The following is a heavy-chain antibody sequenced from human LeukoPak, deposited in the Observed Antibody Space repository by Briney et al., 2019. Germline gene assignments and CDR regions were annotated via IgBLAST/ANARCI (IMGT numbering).Heavy chain of an antibody. D-gene: IGHD6-13*01. J-gene: IGHJ5*02. CDR3: ARDRSSSWQWWFDP. CDR1: GGSISSYY. V-gene: IGHV4-59*01. CDR2: IYYSGST. Sequence: SETLSLTCTVSGGSISSYYWSWIRQPPGKGLEWIGYIYYSGSTNYNPSLKSRVTISVDTSKNQFSLKLSSVTAADTAVYYCARDRSSSWQWWFDPWGQGTLVTVSS.